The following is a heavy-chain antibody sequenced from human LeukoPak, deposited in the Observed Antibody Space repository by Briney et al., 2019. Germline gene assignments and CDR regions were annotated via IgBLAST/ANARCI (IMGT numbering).Heavy chain of an antibody. Sequence: ASVKVSFTASGYTFTIYYMHWVRQAPGQGLEWMGIINPSGGSTSYAQKFQGRVTMTRDTSTSTVYMELSSLRSEDTAVYYCARELGEPGWFDLWGQGTLVTVSS. CDR1: GYTFTIYY. J-gene: IGHJ5*02. V-gene: IGHV1-46*01. CDR2: INPSGGST. D-gene: IGHD1-26*01. CDR3: ARELGEPGWFDL.